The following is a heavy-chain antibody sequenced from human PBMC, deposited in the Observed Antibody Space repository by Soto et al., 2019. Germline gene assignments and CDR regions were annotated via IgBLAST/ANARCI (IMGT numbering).Heavy chain of an antibody. Sequence: GSLRLSCAASGFTFSSYSMNWVRQAPGKGLEWVSSISSSSSYIYYADSVKGRFTISRDNAKNSLYLQMNSLRAEDTAVYYCASSSIAARRGWFDPWGQGTLVTVSS. CDR1: GFTFSSYS. J-gene: IGHJ5*02. V-gene: IGHV3-21*01. CDR3: ASSSIAARRGWFDP. D-gene: IGHD6-6*01. CDR2: ISSSSSYI.